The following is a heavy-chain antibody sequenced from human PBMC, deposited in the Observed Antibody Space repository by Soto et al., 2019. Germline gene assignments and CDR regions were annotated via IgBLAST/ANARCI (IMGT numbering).Heavy chain of an antibody. J-gene: IGHJ3*02. Sequence: PGGSLRLSCAASGFTFSSYAMSWVRQAPGKGLEWVSAISGSGGSTYYADSVKGRFTISRDNSKNTLYLQMNSLRAEDTAVYYCAKAGYSYGYGTTIPTGGFDIWGQGTMVTV. CDR3: AKAGYSYGYGTTIPTGGFDI. D-gene: IGHD5-18*01. V-gene: IGHV3-23*01. CDR1: GFTFSSYA. CDR2: ISGSGGST.